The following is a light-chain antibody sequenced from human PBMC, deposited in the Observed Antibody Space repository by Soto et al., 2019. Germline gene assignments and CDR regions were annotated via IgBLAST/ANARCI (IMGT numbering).Light chain of an antibody. V-gene: IGKV1-12*01. CDR2: TTS. J-gene: IGKJ4*01. Sequence: DIQMTQSPSSVSASVGDRVTITCRASQGISSLLAWYQQKPGKAPNLLIHTTSSLQSGVPSRFSGSGSRTDVTLTISSLQPDDFATYYCQQANSFPLTFGGGTKVEIK. CDR3: QQANSFPLT. CDR1: QGISSL.